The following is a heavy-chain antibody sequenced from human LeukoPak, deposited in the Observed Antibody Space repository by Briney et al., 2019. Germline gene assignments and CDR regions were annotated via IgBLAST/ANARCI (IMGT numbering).Heavy chain of an antibody. V-gene: IGHV6-1*01. J-gene: IGHJ5*02. Sequence: SQTLSLTCAISGDSVSSNSAAWNWIRQSPSRGLEWLGRTVYRSKWYYDYAVSVQSRITVNADTSKNQFSLHLNSATPEDTAVYYCARSTALVGDDWVDPWGQGTLVTVSS. CDR2: TVYRSKWYY. D-gene: IGHD2-21*01. CDR3: ARSTALVGDDWVDP. CDR1: GDSVSSNSAA.